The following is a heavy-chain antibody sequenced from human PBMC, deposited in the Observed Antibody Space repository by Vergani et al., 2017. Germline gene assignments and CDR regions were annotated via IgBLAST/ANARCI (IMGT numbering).Heavy chain of an antibody. D-gene: IGHD3-16*01. J-gene: IGHJ4*02. Sequence: QVQLVESGGGVVQRGGSLRLSCATSGFTLSHYDMQWIRQGPGKGLEFVAFIQFYGSNQYYADSVKGRFTLSRDFSKNTLYLQMNSLRTDDTATYYCAKHFRGWGIDYWGQGTQVIVSS. CDR2: IQFYGSNQ. V-gene: IGHV3-30*02. CDR1: GFTLSHYD. CDR3: AKHFRGWGIDY.